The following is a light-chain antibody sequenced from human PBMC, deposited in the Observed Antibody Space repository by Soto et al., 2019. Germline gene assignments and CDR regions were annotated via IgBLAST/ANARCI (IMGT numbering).Light chain of an antibody. CDR3: LQDINYPWT. CDR1: QTISSW. J-gene: IGKJ1*01. V-gene: IGKV1-5*01. CDR2: DVS. Sequence: DIQMTQSPSTLSGSVGDRVTITCRASQTISSWLAWYQQKPGKAPELLIYDVSILESGVPPRFSGSGSGTDFTLAISSLQPEDSATYYCLQDINYPWTFGQGTKVDIK.